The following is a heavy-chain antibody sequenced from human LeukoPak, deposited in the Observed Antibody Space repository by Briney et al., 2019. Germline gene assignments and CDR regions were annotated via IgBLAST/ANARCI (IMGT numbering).Heavy chain of an antibody. CDR3: ARPSSPKGYYFHY. J-gene: IGHJ4*02. Sequence: GGSLRLSCAASGFTFSSYAMSWVRQAPGKGPEWVSGISGSGGSTYYADSVKGRFTISRDNSKNTLYLQMNSLRAEDTAVYYCARPSSPKGYYFHYWGQGTLVTVSS. V-gene: IGHV3-23*01. CDR2: ISGSGGST. CDR1: GFTFSSYA.